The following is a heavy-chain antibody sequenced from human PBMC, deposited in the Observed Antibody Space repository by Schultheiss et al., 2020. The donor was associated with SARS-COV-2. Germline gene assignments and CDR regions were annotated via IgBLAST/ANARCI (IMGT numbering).Heavy chain of an antibody. D-gene: IGHD6-19*01. J-gene: IGHJ6*03. V-gene: IGHV3-30*14. Sequence: GGSLRLSCAASGFTFSSYAMHWVRQAPGKGLEWVAVISYDGSNKYYADSVKGRFTISRHNSKNTLYLQMNSLRAEDTAVYYCVKCRHSSGWYDRLNYYYYMDVWGKGTTVTVSS. CDR1: GFTFSSYA. CDR3: VKCRHSSGWYDRLNYYYYMDV. CDR2: ISYDGSNK.